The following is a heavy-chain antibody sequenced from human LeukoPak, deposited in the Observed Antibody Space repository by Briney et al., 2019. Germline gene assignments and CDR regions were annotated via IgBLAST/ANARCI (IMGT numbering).Heavy chain of an antibody. V-gene: IGHV1-18*01. J-gene: IGHJ5*02. CDR2: ISAYNGNT. D-gene: IGHD3-9*01. CDR3: AREFHVPYYDILTGYYNYWFDP. Sequence: ASAKVSCKASGYTFTSYGISWVRQAPGQGLEWMGWISAYNGNTNYAQKLQGRVTMTTDTSTSTAYMELRSLRSDDTAVYYCAREFHVPYYDILTGYYNYWFDPWGQGTLVTVSS. CDR1: GYTFTSYG.